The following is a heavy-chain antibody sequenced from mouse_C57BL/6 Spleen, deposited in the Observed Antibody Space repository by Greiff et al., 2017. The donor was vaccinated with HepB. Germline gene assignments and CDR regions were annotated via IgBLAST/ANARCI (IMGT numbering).Heavy chain of an antibody. V-gene: IGHV1-80*01. CDR3: ASYGYAYAMDY. CDR2: IYPGDGDT. D-gene: IGHD2-2*01. CDR1: GYAFSSYW. J-gene: IGHJ4*01. Sequence: VQRVESGAELVKPGASVKISCKASGYAFSSYWMNWVKQRPGKGLEWIGQIYPGDGDTNYNGKFKGKATLTADKSSSTAYMQLSSLTSEDSAVYFCASYGYAYAMDYWGQGTSVTGSS.